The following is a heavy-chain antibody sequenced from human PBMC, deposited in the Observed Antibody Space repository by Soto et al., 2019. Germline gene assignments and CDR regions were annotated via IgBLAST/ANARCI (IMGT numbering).Heavy chain of an antibody. J-gene: IGHJ6*02. D-gene: IGHD3-10*01. CDR2: IYYSGGT. CDR1: GGSITNYY. Sequence: PSETLSLTCTVSGGSITNYYWSWIRQPPGKGLEWIGYIYYSGGTNYNPSLKSRLSISVDTSKNQFSLKLSSVLAADTAVYYCARASAPHYYYDMDVWGQGTTVTVSS. V-gene: IGHV4-59*08. CDR3: ARASAPHYYYDMDV.